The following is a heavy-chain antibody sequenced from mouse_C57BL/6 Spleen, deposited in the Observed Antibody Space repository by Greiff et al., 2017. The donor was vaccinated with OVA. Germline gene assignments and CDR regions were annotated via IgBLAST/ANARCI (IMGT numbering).Heavy chain of an antibody. CDR3: ARDALYAMDY. CDR2: ISYDGSN. Sequence: EVKLMESGPGLVKPSQSLSLTCSVPGYSITSGYYWNWIRQFPGNRLEWMGYISYDGSNNYNPSLKNRISITRDTSKNQFFLKLNSVTTEDTATYYCARDALYAMDYWGQGTSVTVSS. CDR1: GYSITSGYY. J-gene: IGHJ4*01. V-gene: IGHV3-6*01.